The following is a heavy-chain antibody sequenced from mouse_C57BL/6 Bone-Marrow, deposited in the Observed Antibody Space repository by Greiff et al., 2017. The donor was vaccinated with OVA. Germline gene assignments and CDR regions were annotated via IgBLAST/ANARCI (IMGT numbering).Heavy chain of an antibody. CDR1: GFPFSDYG. J-gene: IGHJ4*01. Sequence: EVKLVESGGGLVKPGGSLKLSCAASGFPFSDYGMHWVRQAPEKGLEWVAYISSGSSTIYYADTVKGRFTISRDNAKNTLFLQMTSLRSEDTAMYYCARGLLYAMDYWGQGTSVTVSS. D-gene: IGHD2-3*01. CDR2: ISSGSSTI. CDR3: ARGLLYAMDY. V-gene: IGHV5-17*01.